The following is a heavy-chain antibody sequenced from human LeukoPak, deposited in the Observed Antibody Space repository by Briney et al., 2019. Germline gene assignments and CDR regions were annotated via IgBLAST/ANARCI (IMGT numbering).Heavy chain of an antibody. V-gene: IGHV3-49*03. CDR2: IRSKAYGGTT. CDR3: TRLYCSGGSCLYGMDV. CDR1: GFTFGDYA. D-gene: IGHD2-15*01. J-gene: IGHJ6*02. Sequence: GGSLRLSCTASGFTFGDYAMSWFRQAPGKGLEWVGFIRSKAYGGTTEYAASVKGRFTISRDDSKSIAYLQMNSLKTEDTAVYYCTRLYCSGGSCLYGMDVWGQGTTVTVSS.